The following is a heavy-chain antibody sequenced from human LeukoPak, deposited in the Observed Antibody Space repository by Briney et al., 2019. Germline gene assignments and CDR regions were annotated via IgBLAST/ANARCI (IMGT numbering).Heavy chain of an antibody. CDR1: GYAFTSYY. D-gene: IGHD2-15*01. Sequence: APVKVSCKASGYAFTSYYMHWVRQAPGQGLEWMGIINPSGGSTSYAQKFQGRVTMTRDTSTSTVYMELSSLRSEDTAVYYCAIAVANWFDPWGQGTLFTVSS. CDR3: AIAVANWFDP. V-gene: IGHV1-46*01. CDR2: INPSGGST. J-gene: IGHJ5*02.